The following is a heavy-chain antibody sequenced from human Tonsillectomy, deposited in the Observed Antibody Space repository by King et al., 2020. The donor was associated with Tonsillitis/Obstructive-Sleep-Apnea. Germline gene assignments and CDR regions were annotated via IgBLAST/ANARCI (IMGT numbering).Heavy chain of an antibody. CDR3: TREVVLLWFGDYYYGMDV. J-gene: IGHJ6*02. CDR2: IRSKAYGGTT. V-gene: IGHV3-49*04. Sequence: VQLVESGGGLVQPGRSLRLSCTASGFTFGDYAMSWVRQAPGKGLEWVGFIRSKAYGGTTEYAASVKGRFTISRDDSKSIAYLQMNSLKTEDTAVYYCTREVVLLWFGDYYYGMDVWGQGTTVTVSS. CDR1: GFTFGDYA. D-gene: IGHD3-10*01.